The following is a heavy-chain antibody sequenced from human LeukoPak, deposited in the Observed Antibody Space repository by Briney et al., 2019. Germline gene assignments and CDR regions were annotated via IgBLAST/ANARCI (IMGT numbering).Heavy chain of an antibody. V-gene: IGHV4-59*08. CDR2: IYYSGIT. Sequence: SETLSLTCTVSGASINIYYGSWIRQPPGKGLEWLGYIYYSGITNYNPSLKSRVTISVDTSRNQFSLKLSSVTAADTAVYYCARGMTTVTHWGQGTLVTVSS. CDR1: GASINIYY. CDR3: ARGMTTVTH. D-gene: IGHD4-11*01. J-gene: IGHJ4*02.